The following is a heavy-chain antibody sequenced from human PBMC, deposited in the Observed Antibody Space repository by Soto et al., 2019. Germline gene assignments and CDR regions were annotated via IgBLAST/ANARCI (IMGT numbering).Heavy chain of an antibody. V-gene: IGHV1-3*01. CDR2: INAGNGNI. CDR1: GYTFTSYA. Sequence: ASVKVSCKGSGYTFTSYARRWVRQAPGQRLEWMGWINAGNGNIKYSQKFQGRVAITRDTSASTAYMELSSLRSEDTAVYYCARDVAALDYWGQGTQVTVSS. D-gene: IGHD6-13*01. CDR3: ARDVAALDY. J-gene: IGHJ4*02.